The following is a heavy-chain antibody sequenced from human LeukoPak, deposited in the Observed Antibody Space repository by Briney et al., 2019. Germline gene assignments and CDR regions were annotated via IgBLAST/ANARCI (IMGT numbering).Heavy chain of an antibody. J-gene: IGHJ6*03. CDR3: AKDGSPAGIWYYYYYMDV. Sequence: GGSLRLSCAASGFTFDDYAMHWVRQTPGKGLEWVSLISGDGGSTYYADSVKGRFTISRDNSKNSLYLQMNSLRTEDTALYYCAKDGSPAGIWYYYYYMDVWGKGTTVTVSS. V-gene: IGHV3-43*02. D-gene: IGHD6-13*01. CDR2: ISGDGGST. CDR1: GFTFDDYA.